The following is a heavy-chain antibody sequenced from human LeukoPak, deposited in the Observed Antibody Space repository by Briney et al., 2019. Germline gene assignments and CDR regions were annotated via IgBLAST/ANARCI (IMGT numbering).Heavy chain of an antibody. Sequence: SETLSLTCTVSGGSISSYYWSWIRQPPGKGLEWIGYIYYSGSTNYNPSLKSRVTITVDASKNQFSLKLSSVTAADTAVYYCAREDYYYGMDVWGQGTTVTVSS. CDR2: IYYSGST. CDR3: AREDYYYGMDV. J-gene: IGHJ6*02. V-gene: IGHV4-59*01. CDR1: GGSISSYY.